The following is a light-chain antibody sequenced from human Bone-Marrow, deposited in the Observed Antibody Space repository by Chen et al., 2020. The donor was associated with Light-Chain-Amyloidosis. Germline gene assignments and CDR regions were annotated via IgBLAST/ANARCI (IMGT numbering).Light chain of an antibody. V-gene: IGKV3-20*01. CDR3: QHYGYSIT. J-gene: IGKJ4*01. CDR2: AVS. CDR1: QSVSSSSY. Sequence: EIVLTQSPDTLSLSPGERATLSCRVSQSVSSSSYLAWYQQIPGQAPRLLIYAVSSRATGIPDRFSGSGSGTDFTLTISRLEPEDFAVYYCQHYGYSITFGGGTRVEIK.